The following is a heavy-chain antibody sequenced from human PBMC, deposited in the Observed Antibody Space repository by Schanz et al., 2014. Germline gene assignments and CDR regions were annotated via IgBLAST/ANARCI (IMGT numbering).Heavy chain of an antibody. Sequence: QVQLQESGPGLVKPSQTLSLTCTVSGDSISNTPYYWTWIRQHPGKGLEWIGYIFFSGATHQNPSLKSRSGKAIDTSKNQFSLDLTSVTAADTAVYYCARGGFWGSYYGLFDYWGQGALVTVSS. CDR2: IFFSGAT. CDR1: GDSISNTPYY. CDR3: ARGGFWGSYYGLFDY. V-gene: IGHV4-31*03. J-gene: IGHJ4*02. D-gene: IGHD1-26*01.